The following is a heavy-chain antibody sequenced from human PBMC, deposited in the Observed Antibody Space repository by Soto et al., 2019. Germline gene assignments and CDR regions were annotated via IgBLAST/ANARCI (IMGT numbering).Heavy chain of an antibody. J-gene: IGHJ4*02. V-gene: IGHV3-23*01. CDR1: GFTFSSYA. CDR2: ISCSGGST. D-gene: IGHD3-16*02. CDR3: AKDWIWGSYRLTDY. Sequence: EVQLLESGGGLVQPGGSLRLSCAASGFTFSSYAMSWVRQAPGKGLECVSAISCSGGSTYYADSVKGRFTISRDNSKNTLYLQMNSLRAEDTAVYYCAKDWIWGSYRLTDYWGQGTLVTVSS.